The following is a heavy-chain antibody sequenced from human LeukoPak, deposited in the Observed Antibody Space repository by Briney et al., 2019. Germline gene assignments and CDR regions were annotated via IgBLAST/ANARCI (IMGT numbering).Heavy chain of an antibody. CDR1: GGSFSGYY. J-gene: IGHJ4*02. V-gene: IGHV4-34*01. Sequence: KPSETLSLTCAVYGGSFSGYYWSWIRQPPGKGLEWIGEINHSGSTNYNPSLKSRVTISVDTSKNQFSLKLSSVTAADTAVYYCAGFEYSSSPPGFLPFDYWGQGTLVTVSS. D-gene: IGHD6-6*01. CDR3: AGFEYSSSPPGFLPFDY. CDR2: INHSGST.